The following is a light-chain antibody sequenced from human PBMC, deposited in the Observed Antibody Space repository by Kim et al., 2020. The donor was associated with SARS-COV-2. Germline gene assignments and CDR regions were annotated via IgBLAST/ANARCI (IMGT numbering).Light chain of an antibody. V-gene: IGKV2-29*02. CDR2: EVS. CDR3: LQGKDVPYT. Sequence: ASITCRSTHSLLHDESTTCLFWFFQKAGQSPQLLIFEVSTPFTGVPERFSGSGAGTQFTLTINGVLPEDAGIYYCLQGKDVPYTFGQGTKLEI. CDR1: HSLLHDESTTC. J-gene: IGKJ2*01.